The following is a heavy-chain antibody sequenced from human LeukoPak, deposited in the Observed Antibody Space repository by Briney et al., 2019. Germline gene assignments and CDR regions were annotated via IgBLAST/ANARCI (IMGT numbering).Heavy chain of an antibody. Sequence: GASVKVSCKASGYTFTGHYIHWVRQAPGQGLEWMGWINPNSGGTKYAQKFQGRVTMTRDTSISTAYMELSRLRSDDTAVYYCARIADYYDSSGYNSVDYWGQGTLVTVSS. J-gene: IGHJ4*02. V-gene: IGHV1-2*02. CDR1: GYTFTGHY. CDR3: ARIADYYDSSGYNSVDY. D-gene: IGHD3-22*01. CDR2: INPNSGGT.